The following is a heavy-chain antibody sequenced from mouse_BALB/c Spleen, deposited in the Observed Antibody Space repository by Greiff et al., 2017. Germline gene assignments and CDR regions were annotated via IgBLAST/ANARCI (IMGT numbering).Heavy chain of an antibody. CDR3: ARDRRDGLSAMDY. Sequence: QVQLQQSGPGLVAPSQSLFITCTVSGFSLTGYGVNWVRQPPGKGLEWLGMIWGDGSTDYNSALKSRLSISKDNSKSQVFLKMNSLQTDDTARYYCARDRRDGLSAMDYWGQGTSVTVSS. D-gene: IGHD2-3*01. CDR2: IWGDGST. V-gene: IGHV2-6-7*01. CDR1: GFSLTGYG. J-gene: IGHJ4*01.